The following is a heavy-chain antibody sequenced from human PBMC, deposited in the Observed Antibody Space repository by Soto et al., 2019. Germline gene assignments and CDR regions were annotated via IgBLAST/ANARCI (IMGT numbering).Heavy chain of an antibody. D-gene: IGHD6-13*01. CDR1: GGSISSSSYY. CDR2: IYYSGST. J-gene: IGHJ5*02. V-gene: IGHV4-39*01. Sequence: SETLSLTCTVSGGSISSSSYYWGWIRQPPGKGLEWIGSIYYSGSTYYNPSLKSRVTISVDTSKNQFSLRLSSVTAADTAVYYCARQIAAAGKGNCFDPWGQGTLVTVSS. CDR3: ARQIAAAGKGNCFDP.